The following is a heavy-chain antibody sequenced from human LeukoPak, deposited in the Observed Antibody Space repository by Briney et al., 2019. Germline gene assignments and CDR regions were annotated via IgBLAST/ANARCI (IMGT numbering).Heavy chain of an antibody. CDR2: IRYDGSNK. CDR1: GFTFSSYG. J-gene: IGHJ4*02. CDR3: ARVYGSGTYYLGYFDY. Sequence: GGSLRLSCAASGFTFSSYGMHWVRQAPGKGLEWVAFIRYDGSNKYYADSVKGRFTISRDNSKNTLYLQMNSLTAEDTAVYYCARVYGSGTYYLGYFDYWGQGTLVTVSS. V-gene: IGHV3-30*02. D-gene: IGHD3-10*01.